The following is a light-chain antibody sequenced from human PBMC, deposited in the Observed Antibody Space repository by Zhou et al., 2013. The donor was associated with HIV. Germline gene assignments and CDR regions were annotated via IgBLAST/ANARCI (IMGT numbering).Light chain of an antibody. V-gene: IGKV1-39*01. Sequence: DIQMTQSPSSLSASVGDRVTITCRASQGISNYLAWYQQTPGKVPKLLIYGASNLQSGVPSRFSGSGSGTDFTLTISSLLPEDFATYSCQQTYTTPLSTFGQGTKVESK. J-gene: IGKJ2*01. CDR1: QGISNY. CDR3: QQTYTTPLST. CDR2: GAS.